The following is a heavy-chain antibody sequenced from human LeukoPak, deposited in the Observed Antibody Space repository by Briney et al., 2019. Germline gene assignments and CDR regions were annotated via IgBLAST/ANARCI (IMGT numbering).Heavy chain of an antibody. CDR1: GFTFTSYT. CDR2: ITNNGVHA. CDR3: ARQPQVAHFDY. J-gene: IGHJ4*02. D-gene: IGHD2-15*01. Sequence: GGSLRLSCAASGFTFTSYTMSWVRQAPGKGLEWVSSITNNGVHAYYTDSVKGRFTISRDNANNSLYLQMNSLSAEDTAIYYCARQPQVAHFDYWGQGTLVSVSS. V-gene: IGHV3-21*01.